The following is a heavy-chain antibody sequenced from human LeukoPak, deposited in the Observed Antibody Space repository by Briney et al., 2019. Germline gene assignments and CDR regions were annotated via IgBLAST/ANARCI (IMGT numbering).Heavy chain of an antibody. CDR3: ARPLGLAVFDF. Sequence: VASVKVSCKASGYTFTGYYIYWLRQAPGQGPEWTGWINPNSGVTSYARKFQGRVILTRDASISTAYMELSRLTSDDTAVYYCARPLGLAVFDFWGQGTVITVSS. V-gene: IGHV1-2*02. CDR1: GYTFTGYY. D-gene: IGHD6-25*01. J-gene: IGHJ3*01. CDR2: INPNSGVT.